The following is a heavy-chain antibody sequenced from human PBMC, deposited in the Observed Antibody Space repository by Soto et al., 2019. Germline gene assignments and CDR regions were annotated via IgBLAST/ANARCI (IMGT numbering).Heavy chain of an antibody. D-gene: IGHD6-13*01. CDR3: ARDAGYYYYYGMDV. J-gene: IGHJ6*02. CDR1: GFTFSSYG. Sequence: QVQLVESGGGVVQPGRSLRLSCAASGFTFSSYGMHWVRQAPGKGLEWVAVIWYDGSNKYYADSVKGRFTISRDNSKNTLYLQMNSLRAEDTAVYYCARDAGYYYYYGMDVLGQGTTVTVSS. V-gene: IGHV3-33*01. CDR2: IWYDGSNK.